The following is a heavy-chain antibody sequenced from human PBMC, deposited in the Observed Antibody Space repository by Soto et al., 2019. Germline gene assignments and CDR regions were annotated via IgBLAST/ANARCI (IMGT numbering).Heavy chain of an antibody. CDR2: IYYSGST. CDR3: ARAPYNWNYDGGWWFDP. Sequence: PSGTIYLTCTVSGDTISSGGYYWSLIRQHPGKGLEWIGYIYYSGSTYYNPSLKSRVTISVDTSKNQFSLNLSSVTAADTAVYYCARAPYNWNYDGGWWFDPWGQGTLVTVSP. J-gene: IGHJ5*02. V-gene: IGHV4-31*03. D-gene: IGHD1-7*01. CDR1: GDTISSGGYY.